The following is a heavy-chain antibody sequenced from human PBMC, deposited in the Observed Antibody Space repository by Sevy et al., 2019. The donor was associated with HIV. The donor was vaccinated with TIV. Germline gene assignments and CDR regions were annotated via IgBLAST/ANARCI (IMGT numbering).Heavy chain of an antibody. J-gene: IGHJ3*02. CDR3: ARDEGYDDYGDYIPFDI. Sequence: GGSLRLSCAASGFTFSSYWMSWVRQAPGKGLEWVANIKLDGSEKYYVDSVKGRFTISRDNAKNSLYLQMNSLRAEDTAVYYCARDEGYDDYGDYIPFDIWGQGTMVTVSS. CDR1: GFTFSSYW. V-gene: IGHV3-7*03. CDR2: IKLDGSEK. D-gene: IGHD4-17*01.